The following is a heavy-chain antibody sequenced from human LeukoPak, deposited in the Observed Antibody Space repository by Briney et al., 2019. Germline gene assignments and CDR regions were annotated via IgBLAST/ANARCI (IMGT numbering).Heavy chain of an antibody. CDR1: GSCFTSYW. Sequence: GAALKISYEGSGSCFTSYWISWVRPMPGKGLGWMGRIDPSDSYTNYSPSFQGHVTISADKSISTAYLQWSSLKASDTAMYYCARQEGSSHLFPENFDYWGQGTLVTVSS. CDR2: IDPSDSYT. J-gene: IGHJ4*02. V-gene: IGHV5-10-1*01. CDR3: ARQEGSSHLFPENFDY. D-gene: IGHD3-3*01.